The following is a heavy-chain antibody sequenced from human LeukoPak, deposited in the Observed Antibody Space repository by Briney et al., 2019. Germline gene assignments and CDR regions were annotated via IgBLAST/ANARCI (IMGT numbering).Heavy chain of an antibody. V-gene: IGHV5-51*01. CDR1: GNSFANYW. D-gene: IGHD2-15*01. CDR2: IYPGNSNT. Sequence: GAPLRISCKASGNSFANYWTGWVGRMPGKGLEWMGTIYPGNSNTRYSPSFQGQVTISADKSISTAYLQWSSLKASDTAMYYCARRRHCTSGSCEDFDFWGQGTLVTVSS. CDR3: ARRRHCTSGSCEDFDF. J-gene: IGHJ4*02.